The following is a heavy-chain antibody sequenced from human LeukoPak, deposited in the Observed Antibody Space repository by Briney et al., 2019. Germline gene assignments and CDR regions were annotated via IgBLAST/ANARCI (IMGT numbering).Heavy chain of an antibody. Sequence: PSETLSLTCTVSGGSISSYYWSWIRQPAGKGLEWIGRIYTSGSTNYNPSLKSRVTISEDTSKNHLSLKLRSVTAADTAVYYCARDRGSYSDYWGQGTLVIVSS. CDR2: IYTSGST. D-gene: IGHD1-26*01. CDR3: ARDRGSYSDY. CDR1: GGSISSYY. V-gene: IGHV4-4*07. J-gene: IGHJ4*02.